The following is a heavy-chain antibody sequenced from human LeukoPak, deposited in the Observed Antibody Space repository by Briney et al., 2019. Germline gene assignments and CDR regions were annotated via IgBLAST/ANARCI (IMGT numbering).Heavy chain of an antibody. Sequence: GGSLRLSCAASGFTFSAYYMSWVRQAPGKGLEWVSYISSSGSTIYYADSVKGRFTISRDNAENSLYLQMNSLRAEDTAVYYCARDIYCTNTVCYFDSWGQGTLVTVSS. CDR3: ARDIYCTNTVCYFDS. V-gene: IGHV3-11*04. D-gene: IGHD2-8*01. CDR1: GFTFSAYY. CDR2: ISSSGSTI. J-gene: IGHJ4*02.